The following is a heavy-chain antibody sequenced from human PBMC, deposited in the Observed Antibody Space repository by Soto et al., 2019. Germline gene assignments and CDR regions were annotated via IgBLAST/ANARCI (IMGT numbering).Heavy chain of an antibody. CDR2: IYYSGST. CDR3: ARVKKLTDFDWRMHRYYLDY. J-gene: IGHJ4*02. CDR1: GGSISSYC. D-gene: IGHD3-9*01. Sequence: SETLSLTCTVSGGSISSYCWSWIRQPPGKGLEWIGYIYYSGSTNYNPSLKSRVTISVDTSKNQFSLKMRSVTAADTDLYYFARVKKLTDFDWRMHRYYLDYWGQGTLVTAPQ. V-gene: IGHV4-59*12.